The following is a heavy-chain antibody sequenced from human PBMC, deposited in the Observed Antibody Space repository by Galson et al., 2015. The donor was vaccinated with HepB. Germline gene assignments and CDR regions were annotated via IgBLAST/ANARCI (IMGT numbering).Heavy chain of an antibody. CDR3: ARTRDMVRAPAFDY. Sequence: SVKVSCKASGYTFTSYALNWVRQAPGQGLEWLGWINTNTRSPTYAQDFTGRFVFSLDSSVNTAYLQISSLEAADTALYLCARTRDMVRAPAFDYWGQGTLATVSS. CDR2: INTNTRSP. CDR1: GYTFTSYA. D-gene: IGHD3-10*01. V-gene: IGHV7-4-1*02. J-gene: IGHJ4*02.